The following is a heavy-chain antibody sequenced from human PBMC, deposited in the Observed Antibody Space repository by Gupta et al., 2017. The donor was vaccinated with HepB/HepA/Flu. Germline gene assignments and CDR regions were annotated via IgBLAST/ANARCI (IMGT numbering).Heavy chain of an antibody. V-gene: IGHV4-61*02. D-gene: IGHD6-13*01. CDR1: GGYASSGSYS. Sequence: QVHLPESGPRLVKVSPPLSLTCAVPGGYASSGSYSWCWYRTHAGKGLEWIGRIYTSGSTNYNPSLKIRVTISVDTSKNQFSLKLSSVTAADTAVYYCARDVAAAGKYYYYYGMDVWGQGTTVTVSS. CDR2: IYTSGST. CDR3: ARDVAAAGKYYYYYGMDV. J-gene: IGHJ6*02.